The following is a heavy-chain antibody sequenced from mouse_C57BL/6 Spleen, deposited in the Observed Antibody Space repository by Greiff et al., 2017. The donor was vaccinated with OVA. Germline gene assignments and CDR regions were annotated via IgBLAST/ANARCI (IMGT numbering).Heavy chain of an antibody. CDR1: GYSITSGYY. V-gene: IGHV3-6*01. Sequence: VQLKESGPGLVNPSQSLSLTCSVTGYSITSGYYWNWIRQFPGNKLEWMGYISYDGSNNYNPSLKNRISITRDTSKNQFFLKLNSVTTEDTATYYCAGPLDYWGQGTTRTVSS. CDR2: ISYDGSN. J-gene: IGHJ2*01. CDR3: AGPLDY.